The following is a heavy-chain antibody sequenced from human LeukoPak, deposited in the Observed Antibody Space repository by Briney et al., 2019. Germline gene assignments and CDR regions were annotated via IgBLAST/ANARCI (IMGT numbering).Heavy chain of an antibody. Sequence: GSLLLSCAASGFPLISNYMSGARHATGKGLEWVSVTYSGGSTYYTDSAEGRFTISRDSSKNTLYLQMHTLRAEDSAVFHCSSGWCCDYYYDYWGQGTLVTVSS. CDR3: SSGWCCDYYYDY. J-gene: IGHJ4*02. V-gene: IGHV3-53*01. CDR2: TYSGGST. D-gene: IGHD4/OR15-4a*01. CDR1: GFPLISNY.